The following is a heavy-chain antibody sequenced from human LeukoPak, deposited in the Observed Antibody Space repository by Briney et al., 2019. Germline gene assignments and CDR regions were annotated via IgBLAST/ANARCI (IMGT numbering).Heavy chain of an antibody. CDR3: ARGATTGTTSGWFDP. CDR2: ISYDGSNK. V-gene: IGHV3-30-3*01. J-gene: IGHJ5*02. CDR1: EFTFSSYA. D-gene: IGHD1-1*01. Sequence: GGSLRLSCAASEFTFSSYAMHWVRQAPGKGLEWVAVISYDGSNKYYADSVKGRFTISRDNSKNTLYLQMNSLRAEDTAVYYCARGATTGTTSGWFDPWGQGTLVTVSS.